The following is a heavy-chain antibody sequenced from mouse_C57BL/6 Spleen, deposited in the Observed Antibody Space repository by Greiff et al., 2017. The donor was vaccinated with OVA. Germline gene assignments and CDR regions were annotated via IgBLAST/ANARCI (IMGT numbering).Heavy chain of an antibody. CDR2: IWRGGST. CDR1: GFSLTSYG. CDR3: AKNSFSYYYAMDY. D-gene: IGHD1-2*01. V-gene: IGHV2-5*01. Sequence: VKLVESGPGLVQPSQSLSITCTVSGFSLTSYGVHWVRQSPGKGLEWLGVIWRGGSTDYNAAFMSRLSITKDNSKSQVFFKMNSLQADDTAIYYCAKNSFSYYYAMDYWGQGTSVTVSS. J-gene: IGHJ4*01.